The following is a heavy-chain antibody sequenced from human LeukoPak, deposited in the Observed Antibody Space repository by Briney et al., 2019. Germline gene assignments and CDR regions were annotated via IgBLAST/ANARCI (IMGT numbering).Heavy chain of an antibody. Sequence: AGGSLRLSCAASGFTFSSSWMTWVRQAPGKGLEWVASIREDGSEKTSVDSVKGRFTISRDNAKNSLYLQMDSLRAEDTAVYYCARGALQVYIGAGTQSRKYYFDYWGQGTLVTVSS. CDR1: GFTFSSSW. CDR2: IREDGSEK. V-gene: IGHV3-7*01. D-gene: IGHD6-13*01. J-gene: IGHJ4*02. CDR3: ARGALQVYIGAGTQSRKYYFDY.